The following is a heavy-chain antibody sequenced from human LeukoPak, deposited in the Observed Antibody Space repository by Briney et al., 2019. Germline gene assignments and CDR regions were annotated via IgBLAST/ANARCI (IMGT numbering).Heavy chain of an antibody. D-gene: IGHD3-3*01. V-gene: IGHV1-46*01. CDR1: GYTFTSDY. CDR3: ARGSRFLDY. J-gene: IGHJ4*02. Sequence: GASVKVSCKASGYTFTSDYIHWVRQAPGQGLEWLGIINPSGGRTTYGQNFQRRVTMTRDTSTSTVYMELSSLRSEDTAVYYCARGSRFLDYWGQGTLVTVSS. CDR2: INPSGGRT.